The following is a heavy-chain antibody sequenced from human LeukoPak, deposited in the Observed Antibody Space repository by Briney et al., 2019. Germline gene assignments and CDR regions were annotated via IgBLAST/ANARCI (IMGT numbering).Heavy chain of an antibody. V-gene: IGHV6-1*01. CDR3: ARAGDRSGYYPDY. Sequence: SQTLSLTCAISGDSVSSNSAAWDWIRHSPSRGLEWLGRTYYRAKWFNDYAVSVKSRITIHPDTSKNQFSLQLNSVTPEDTAVYYCARAGDRSGYYPDYWGPGTLVTVSS. CDR2: TYYRAKWFN. CDR1: GDSVSSNSAA. J-gene: IGHJ4*02. D-gene: IGHD3-22*01.